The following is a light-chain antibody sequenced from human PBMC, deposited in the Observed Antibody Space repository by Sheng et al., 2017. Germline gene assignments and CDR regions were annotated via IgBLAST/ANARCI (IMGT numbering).Light chain of an antibody. CDR3: QQYNTFPWT. CDR2: DAS. V-gene: IGKV3-20*01. CDR1: QSVSTNY. J-gene: IGKJ1*01. Sequence: EIVLTQSPGTLSLSPGERATLSCRASQSVSTNYLAWYQQKPGQAPRLLIYDASTRATGIPDRFSGSGSGTDFTLTISSLEPEDFATYYCQQYNTFPWTFGQGTRVEIK.